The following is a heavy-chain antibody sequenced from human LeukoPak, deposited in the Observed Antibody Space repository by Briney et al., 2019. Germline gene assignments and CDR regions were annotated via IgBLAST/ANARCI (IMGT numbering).Heavy chain of an antibody. D-gene: IGHD4/OR15-4a*01. CDR1: GYTFTGYY. J-gene: IGHJ1*01. CDR2: INPNSGGT. Sequence: ASVKVCCKASGYTFTGYYMHWVRQAPGQGLEWMGWINPNSGGTNYAQKFQGRVTMTRDTSISTAYMELSRLRSDDTAVYYCARIANIANSYFQHWGQGTLVTVSS. V-gene: IGHV1-2*02. CDR3: ARIANIANSYFQH.